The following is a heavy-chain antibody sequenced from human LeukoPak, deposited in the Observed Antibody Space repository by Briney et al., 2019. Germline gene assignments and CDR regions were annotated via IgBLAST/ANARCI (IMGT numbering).Heavy chain of an antibody. CDR1: GGSFSGYY. J-gene: IGHJ4*02. D-gene: IGHD6-13*01. V-gene: IGHV4-34*01. CDR3: ARRESGWYSSTRTYYFDY. Sequence: PSETLSLTCAVYGGSFSGYYWSWIRQPPGKGLEWIGEINHSGSTNYNPSLKSRVTISVDTSKNQFSLKLSSVTAADTAVYYCARRESGWYSSTRTYYFDYWGQGTLVTVSS. CDR2: INHSGST.